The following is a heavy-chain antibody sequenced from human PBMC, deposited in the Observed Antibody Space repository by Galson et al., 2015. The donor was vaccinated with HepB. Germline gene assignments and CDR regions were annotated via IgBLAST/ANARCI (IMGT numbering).Heavy chain of an antibody. Sequence: ETLSLTCTVSGGSISSSSYYWGWIRQPPGKGLEWIGSIYYSGSTYYNPSLKSRVTISVDTSKNQFSLKLSSVTAADTAVYYCARVVAGRILPSLVLYGMDVWGQGTTVTVSS. V-gene: IGHV4-39*01. D-gene: IGHD6-19*01. CDR3: ARVVAGRILPSLVLYGMDV. J-gene: IGHJ6*02. CDR1: GGSISSSSYY. CDR2: IYYSGST.